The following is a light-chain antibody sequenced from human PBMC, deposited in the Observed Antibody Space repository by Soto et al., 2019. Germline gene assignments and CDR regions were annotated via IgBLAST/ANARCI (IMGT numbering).Light chain of an antibody. CDR1: QNVLSN. V-gene: IGKV3-15*01. Sequence: EIVMTQSPATLSVSPGERATLSCRASQNVLSNLAWYQQKPGQAPRLLIYGASTSATGLPARFSGSGSGTQFTLTISSLQSEDFAVYYCQQYNNWPITFGQGTRLEIK. CDR3: QQYNNWPIT. CDR2: GAS. J-gene: IGKJ5*01.